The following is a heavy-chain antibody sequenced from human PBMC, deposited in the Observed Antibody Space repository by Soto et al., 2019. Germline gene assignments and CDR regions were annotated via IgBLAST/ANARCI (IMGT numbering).Heavy chain of an antibody. D-gene: IGHD6-13*01. CDR1: ASVFTNYG. Sequence: ASVKVSCKASASVFTNYGMHFVRQAPGQRSEGMGWINAANDNTKYSQKFQGRVTITSDTPASTAYSDLSSLSSEDTAVYYCGSSTSLFTVYLDEGTPVTVSS. CDR3: GSSTSLFTVY. J-gene: IGHJ4*02. CDR2: INAANDNT. V-gene: IGHV1-3*01.